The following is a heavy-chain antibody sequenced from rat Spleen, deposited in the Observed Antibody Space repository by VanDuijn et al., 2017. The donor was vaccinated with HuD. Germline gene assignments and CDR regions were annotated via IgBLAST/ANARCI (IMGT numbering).Heavy chain of an antibody. CDR3: AREGYNNWEGGWFAY. D-gene: IGHD1-10*01. CDR2: ISYDGSST. CDR1: GFTFSRSA. J-gene: IGHJ3*01. V-gene: IGHV5-29*01. Sequence: EVHLVESDGGLVQPGRSLKLSCAASGFTFSRSAMAWVRQAPTKGLEWVATISYDGSSTYYRDSVKGRFTISRDNAKSTLYLQMDSLRSEDTATYYCAREGYNNWEGGWFAYWGQGTLVTVSS.